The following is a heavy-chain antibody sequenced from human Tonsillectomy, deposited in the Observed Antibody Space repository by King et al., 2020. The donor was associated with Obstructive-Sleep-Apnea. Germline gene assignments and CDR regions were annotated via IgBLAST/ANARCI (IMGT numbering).Heavy chain of an antibody. CDR3: VKGHITIFGVVSGPYFDY. CDR2: ISSNGGST. J-gene: IGHJ4*02. D-gene: IGHD3-3*01. Sequence: VQLVQSGGGLVQPGGSLRLSCSASGFTFSSYAMHWVRQAPGKGLEYVSAISSNGGSTYYADSVKGRFTISRDNSKNTLYLQMSSLRAEDTAVYYCVKGHITIFGVVSGPYFDYWGQGTLVTVSS. CDR1: GFTFSSYA. V-gene: IGHV3-64D*09.